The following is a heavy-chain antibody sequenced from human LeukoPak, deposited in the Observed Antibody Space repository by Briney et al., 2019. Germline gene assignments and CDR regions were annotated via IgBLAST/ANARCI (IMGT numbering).Heavy chain of an antibody. Sequence: ASVKVSCKASGYTFTSFGISWVRQAPGQGLEWMGWISTFNGNANYAQKHQGRVTMTTGTSTSTVYMELRSLISADTAVYYCTRDPFGFGIDYWGAGTLVTVSS. CDR3: TRDPFGFGIDY. CDR1: GYTFTSFG. V-gene: IGHV1-18*01. CDR2: ISTFNGNA. D-gene: IGHD3-10*01. J-gene: IGHJ4*02.